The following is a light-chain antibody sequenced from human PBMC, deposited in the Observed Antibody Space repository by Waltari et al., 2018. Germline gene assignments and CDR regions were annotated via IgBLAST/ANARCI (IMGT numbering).Light chain of an antibody. V-gene: IGLV4-69*01. Sequence: QLVLTQSPSASASLGASVKLTCTLSSGHTSYAIAWYQQQPEKGPRYLMHVSGVGSHTKVDGIPDRFSGSSSGAERYLTISSLQSEDEADYYCQSWGTGIWVFGGGTKLTVL. CDR2: VSGVGSH. CDR3: QSWGTGIWV. J-gene: IGLJ3*02. CDR1: SGHTSYA.